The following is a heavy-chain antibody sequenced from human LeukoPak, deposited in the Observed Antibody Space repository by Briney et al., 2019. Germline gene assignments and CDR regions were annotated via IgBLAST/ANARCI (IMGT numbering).Heavy chain of an antibody. J-gene: IGHJ5*02. CDR1: GGSISSTIYY. V-gene: IGHV4-39*07. CDR3: ARDSRSGWCNWFDP. Sequence: SETLSLTCTVSGGSISSTIYYWGWIRQPPGKGLEWIGSIYYRGSTYYNPSLKSRVAISVDTSKNQSSLKLSSVTAADTAVYYCARDSRSGWCNWFDPWGQGTLVTVSS. D-gene: IGHD6-19*01. CDR2: IYYRGST.